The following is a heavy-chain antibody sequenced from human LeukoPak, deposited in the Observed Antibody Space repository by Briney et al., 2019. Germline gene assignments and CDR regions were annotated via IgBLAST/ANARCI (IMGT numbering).Heavy chain of an antibody. CDR1: GFSFSIYT. J-gene: IGHJ3*01. V-gene: IGHV3-23*01. CDR3: VKDQYSGSGSYPDAFDF. D-gene: IGHD3-10*01. Sequence: PGGSLRLSCAASGFSFSIYTMTWVRQAPGMGLQWVSVIRGGGSAYYADSVKGRFTVSRDNSRNAVYLQMNSLRVEDTAVYYCVKDQYSGSGSYPDAFDFWGQGTVVTVSS. CDR2: IRGGGSA.